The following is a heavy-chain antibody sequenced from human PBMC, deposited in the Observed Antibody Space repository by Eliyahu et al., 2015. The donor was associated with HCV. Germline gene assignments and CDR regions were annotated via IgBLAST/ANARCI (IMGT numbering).Heavy chain of an antibody. V-gene: IGHV1-2*02. D-gene: IGHD5-18*01. CDR3: ARDMRIQLWFSLGQGMYYFDY. J-gene: IGHJ4*02. CDR1: GYTFTGYY. Sequence: QVQLVQSGAEVKKPGASVKVSCKASGYTFTGYYMHWXRQAPGXGLEWMGWINPNSGGTNYAQKFQGRVTMTRDTSISTAYMELSRLRSDDTAVYYCARDMRIQLWFSLGQGMYYFDYWGQGTLVTVSS. CDR2: INPNSGGT.